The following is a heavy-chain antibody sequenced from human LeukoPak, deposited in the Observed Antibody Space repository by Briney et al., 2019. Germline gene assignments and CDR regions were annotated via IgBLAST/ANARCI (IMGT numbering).Heavy chain of an antibody. CDR2: ISGSGGST. CDR3: AKGVRGVIITFVDY. J-gene: IGHJ4*02. D-gene: IGHD3-10*01. V-gene: IGHV3-23*01. CDR1: GFTFSSYA. Sequence: GGSLRLSCAASGFTFSSYAMSWVRQAPGKGLEWVSAISGSGGSTYYADSVKGRFTISRDNSKNTLYLQMNSLRAEDTAVYYCAKGVRGVIITFVDYWGQGTLVTVSP.